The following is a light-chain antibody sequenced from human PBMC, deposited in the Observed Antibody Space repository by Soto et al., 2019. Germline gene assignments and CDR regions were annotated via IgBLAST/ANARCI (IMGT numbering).Light chain of an antibody. CDR2: GAS. V-gene: IGKV1-33*01. Sequence: DIQLTQSPSSLSASVGDRVTITCQASQDISKSLNWYQQRPGKAPKLLIHGASSLQTGVPSRFSGYGSGTYFTFTISSLQPEDIATYYCQQYDNPLYTFGQGTKVEIK. CDR1: QDISKS. CDR3: QQYDNPLYT. J-gene: IGKJ2*01.